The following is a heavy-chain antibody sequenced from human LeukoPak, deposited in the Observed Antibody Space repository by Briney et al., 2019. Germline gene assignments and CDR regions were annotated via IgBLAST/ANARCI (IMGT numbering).Heavy chain of an antibody. D-gene: IGHD6-13*01. CDR1: GGTFSSYA. CDR3: ARGIAAAAHSIYYFDY. J-gene: IGHJ4*02. CDR2: IIPILGIA. Sequence: PVKVSCKASGGTFSSYAISWVRQAPGQGLEWMGRIIPILGIANYAQKCQGRVTITADKSTSTAYMELSSLRSEDTAVYYCARGIAAAAHSIYYFDYWGQGTLVTVSS. V-gene: IGHV1-69*04.